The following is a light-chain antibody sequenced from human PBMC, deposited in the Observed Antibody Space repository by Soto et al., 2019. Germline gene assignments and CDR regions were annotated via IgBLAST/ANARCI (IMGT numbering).Light chain of an antibody. Sequence: DIQMTQSPSSLSASVGDRVTITCRASQSISSYLNWYQQKPGKAPKLLIYAASSLQGVVPSRFSGSGSVTDFTPTIRSLQPEDVATYYCQQSYSTRLFTFGPGTKVDIE. CDR2: AAS. CDR1: QSISSY. V-gene: IGKV1-39*01. J-gene: IGKJ3*01. CDR3: QQSYSTRLFT.